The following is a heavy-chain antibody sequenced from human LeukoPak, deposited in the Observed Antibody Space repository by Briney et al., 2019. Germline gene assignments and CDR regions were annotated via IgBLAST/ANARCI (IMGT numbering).Heavy chain of an antibody. J-gene: IGHJ4*02. CDR2: IYYSGST. CDR1: GGSISSYY. CDR3: ARHIGGYYFEY. V-gene: IGHV4-59*08. Sequence: SETLSLTCTVSGGSISSYYWSWIRQPPGKGLEWIGYIYYSGSTNYNPSLKSRVTISVDTSKNQFSLKLSSVTAADTAVYYCARHIGGYYFEYWGQGILVTVSS. D-gene: IGHD1-26*01.